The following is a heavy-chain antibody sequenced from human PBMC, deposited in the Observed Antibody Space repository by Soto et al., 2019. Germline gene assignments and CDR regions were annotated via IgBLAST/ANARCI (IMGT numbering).Heavy chain of an antibody. V-gene: IGHV3-53*01. J-gene: IGHJ6*02. D-gene: IGHD3-10*01. Sequence: GGSLRLSCAASGFTVTSYYMSWVRQAPGKGLEWVSLIYTGGNTNYADSVKGRFTISRDNSKNTLYLQMDSLRAEDTAVYYCARDYYYGSGNYYRADYYHYGMDVWGQGTTVTVSS. CDR2: IYTGGNT. CDR3: ARDYYYGSGNYYRADYYHYGMDV. CDR1: GFTVTSYY.